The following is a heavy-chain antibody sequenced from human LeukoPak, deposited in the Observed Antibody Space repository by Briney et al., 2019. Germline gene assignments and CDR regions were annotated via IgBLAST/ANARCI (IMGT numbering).Heavy chain of an antibody. Sequence: ASVKVSCKASGYTFTSYDINWVRQATGQGLEWMGWMNPNSGNTGYAQKFQGRVTITRNTSISTAYMELSSLRSEDTAVYYCAKDRYSYGPSDYWGQGTLVTVSS. CDR1: GYTFTSYD. CDR2: MNPNSGNT. V-gene: IGHV1-8*03. CDR3: AKDRYSYGPSDY. J-gene: IGHJ4*02. D-gene: IGHD5-18*01.